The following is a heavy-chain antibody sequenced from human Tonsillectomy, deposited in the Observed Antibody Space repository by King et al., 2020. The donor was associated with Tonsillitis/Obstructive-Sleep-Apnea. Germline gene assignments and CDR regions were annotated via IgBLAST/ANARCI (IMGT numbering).Heavy chain of an antibody. J-gene: IGHJ5*02. CDR3: ARRVIFGLVSNWFDP. CDR2: IYYNGRT. Sequence: QLQESGPGLVKPSETLSLTCAVSGDSISSSHYYWAWIRQSPGLGLEWIGTIYYNGRTYSNPSLKSRVTISVDTSKNQFSLKLTSVIATDTAVYYCARRVIFGLVSNWFDPWGQGPLVIVSS. V-gene: IGHV4-39*01. CDR1: GDSISSSHYY. D-gene: IGHD3/OR15-3a*01.